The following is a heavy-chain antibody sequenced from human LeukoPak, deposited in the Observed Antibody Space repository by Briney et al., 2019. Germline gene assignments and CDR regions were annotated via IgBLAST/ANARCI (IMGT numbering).Heavy chain of an antibody. J-gene: IGHJ4*02. CDR1: GFTFSNYW. Sequence: GSLRLSCAASGFTFSNYWMSWVRQAPGKGLEWVANIKEVGSEKYYVDSVKGRFTISRDNAKNSLYLQLNSLRAEDTAVYYCASQFWWAAVTGTALDCWGQGTLVTVSS. CDR2: IKEVGSEK. D-gene: IGHD6-19*01. CDR3: ASQFWWAAVTGTALDC. V-gene: IGHV3-7*05.